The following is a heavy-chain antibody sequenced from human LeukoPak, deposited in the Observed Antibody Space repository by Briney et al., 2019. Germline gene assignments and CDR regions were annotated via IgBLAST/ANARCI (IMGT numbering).Heavy chain of an antibody. J-gene: IGHJ4*02. D-gene: IGHD1-1*01. CDR3: ARDKIEGPTKLDY. V-gene: IGHV3-7*01. Sequence: HPGGTLRLSCAASGFTFSSYWWSWVRQAPGKGLEWVANIKQDESEKYYVNSLKGRFTISRDNAKNSLYLQMNSLRAEDTAVYYCARDKIEGPTKLDYWGQGILVTVSS. CDR2: IKQDESEK. CDR1: GFTFSSYW.